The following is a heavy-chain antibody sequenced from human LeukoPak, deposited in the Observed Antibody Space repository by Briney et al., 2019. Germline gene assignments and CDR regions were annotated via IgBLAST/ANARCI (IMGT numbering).Heavy chain of an antibody. CDR3: AKDLFGPLDY. Sequence: PGGSLRLSCAASGFTVSSNYMSWVRQAPGKGLEWVSVIYSGGSTYYADSVKGRFTISRDNSKNSLYLQMNSLRAEDTAVYYCAKDLFGPLDYWGQGTLVTVSS. V-gene: IGHV3-53*01. J-gene: IGHJ4*02. CDR2: IYSGGST. CDR1: GFTVSSNY. D-gene: IGHD3-16*01.